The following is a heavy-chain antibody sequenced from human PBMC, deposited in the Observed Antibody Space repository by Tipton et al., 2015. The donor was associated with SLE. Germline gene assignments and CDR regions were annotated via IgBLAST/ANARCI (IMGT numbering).Heavy chain of an antibody. Sequence: TLSLTCAVYRGSFSGYYWSWIRRPPGKGLEWIGETTHSGKTNYNPSLKSRVTISVDTSKSQFSLKLTSATAADTAVYYCVRALWLDKDFAVVPPGIRLRAFDIWGQGTMVTVSS. V-gene: IGHV4-34*01. J-gene: IGHJ3*02. CDR3: VRALWLDKDFAVVPPGIRLRAFDI. CDR1: RGSFSGYY. D-gene: IGHD2-2*02. CDR2: TTHSGKT.